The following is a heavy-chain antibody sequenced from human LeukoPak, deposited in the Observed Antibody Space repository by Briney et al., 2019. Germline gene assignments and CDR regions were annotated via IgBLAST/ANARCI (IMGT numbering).Heavy chain of an antibody. D-gene: IGHD3-3*01. CDR2: IYYSGST. V-gene: IGHV4-59*12. J-gene: IGHJ3*02. Sequence: SETLSLTCTVSGGSISSYYWSWIRQPPGKGLEWIGYIYYSGSTNYNPSLKSRVTISVDTSKNQFSLKLSSVTAADTAVYYCARGYYDFWSGYQNDAFDIWGQGTMVTVSS. CDR1: GGSISSYY. CDR3: ARGYYDFWSGYQNDAFDI.